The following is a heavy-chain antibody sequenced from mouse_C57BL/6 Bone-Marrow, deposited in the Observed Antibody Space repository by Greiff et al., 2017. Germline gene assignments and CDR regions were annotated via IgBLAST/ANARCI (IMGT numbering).Heavy chain of an antibody. CDR1: GFNIKDYY. D-gene: IGHD1-1*01. J-gene: IGHJ4*01. V-gene: IGHV14-2*01. Sequence: EVQLQESGAELVKPGASVKLSCTASGFNIKDYYMHWVKQRTEQGLEWIGRIDPEDGETKYAPKFQGKATITADTSSNTAYLQLSSLTSEDTAVYYCARCSTTVVATNYYAMDYWGQGTSVTVSS. CDR3: ARCSTTVVATNYYAMDY. CDR2: IDPEDGET.